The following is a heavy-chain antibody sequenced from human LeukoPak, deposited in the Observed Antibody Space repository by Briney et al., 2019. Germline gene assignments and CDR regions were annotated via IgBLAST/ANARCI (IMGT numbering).Heavy chain of an antibody. CDR3: AKGGIAVSSSYFDY. V-gene: IGHV3-30*04. J-gene: IGHJ4*02. CDR1: GFTFCSYA. CDR2: ISYDGSNK. Sequence: PGGSLRLSCAAPGFTFCSYAIHWVPQAPGKGLEWVAVISYDGSNKNYADSVKGRFTISRDNSKNTLYLQMNSLRAEDTAVYYCAKGGIAVSSSYFDYWGQGTLVTVSS. D-gene: IGHD6-19*01.